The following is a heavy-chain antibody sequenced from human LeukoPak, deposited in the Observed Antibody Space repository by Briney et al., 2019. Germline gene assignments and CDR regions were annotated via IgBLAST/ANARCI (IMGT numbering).Heavy chain of an antibody. CDR2: MNPSSGNT. J-gene: IGHJ3*02. Sequence: ASVKVSCKTSGYTFTSYDINWVRQAPGQGLEWMGWMNPSSGNTGYAQKFQGRVTVTRNTSIGTAYMELSSLRSGDTAVYYCARGVLHSTGYSRDAFDIWGQGTMVTVSS. D-gene: IGHD3-22*01. V-gene: IGHV1-8*01. CDR3: ARGVLHSTGYSRDAFDI. CDR1: GYTFTSYD.